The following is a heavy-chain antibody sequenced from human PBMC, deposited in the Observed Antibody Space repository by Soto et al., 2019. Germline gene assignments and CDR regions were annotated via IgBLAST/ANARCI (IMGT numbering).Heavy chain of an antibody. CDR3: ANDGYGSGSSRIPVPPD. CDR1: GFTFSSYA. Sequence: GGSLRLSCAASGFTFSSYAMSWVRQAPGKGLEWVSTISGSGGSTYYADSVKGRFTISRDNSKNTLYLQMNSLRAEDTAVYYCANDGYGSGSSRIPVPPDWGQGTLVTVSS. J-gene: IGHJ4*02. CDR2: ISGSGGST. V-gene: IGHV3-23*01. D-gene: IGHD3-10*01.